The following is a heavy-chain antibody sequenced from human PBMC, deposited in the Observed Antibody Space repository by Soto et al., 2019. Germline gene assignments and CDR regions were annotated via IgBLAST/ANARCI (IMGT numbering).Heavy chain of an antibody. CDR1: GDSFNDYY. V-gene: IGHV1-2*02. CDR2: INPNGGAT. J-gene: IGHJ6*03. Sequence: ASVKVSCKTSGDSFNDYYIHWVRQAPGQGLEWMGWINPNGGATKYAQKFQGRVTVTRDTSIRTVYMELSSLRSDDTAVYYCARESGGATATLDYYYFYMDVWGKGTTVTVFS. CDR3: ARESGGATATLDYYYFYMDV. D-gene: IGHD5-12*01.